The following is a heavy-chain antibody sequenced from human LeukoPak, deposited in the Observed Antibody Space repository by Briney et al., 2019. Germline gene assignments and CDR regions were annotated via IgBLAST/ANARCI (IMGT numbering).Heavy chain of an antibody. CDR3: ARGGNDYVWGSYRPNWFDP. D-gene: IGHD3-16*02. CDR2: INHSGST. V-gene: IGHV4-34*01. Sequence: SETLSLTCTVSGGSISSYYWSWIRQTPGKGLEWIGEINHSGSTNYNPSLKSRVTISVDTSKNQFSLKLSSVTAADTAVYYCARGGNDYVWGSYRPNWFDPWGQGTLVTVSS. J-gene: IGHJ5*02. CDR1: GGSISSYY.